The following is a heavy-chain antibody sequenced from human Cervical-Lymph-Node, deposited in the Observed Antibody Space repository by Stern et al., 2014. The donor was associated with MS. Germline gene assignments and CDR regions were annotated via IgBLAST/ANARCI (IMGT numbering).Heavy chain of an antibody. J-gene: IGHJ6*02. V-gene: IGHV1-18*01. CDR2: ISAYNGNT. CDR3: ARGPTGTTLPPGTRNYYYYYGMDV. Sequence: VQLVESGAEVKKPGASVKVSCKASGYTFTSYGISWVRQAPGQGLEWMGWISAYNGNTNYAQKLQGRVTMTTDTSTSTAYMELRSLRSDDTAVYYCARGPTGTTLPPGTRNYYYYYGMDVWGQGTTVTVSS. CDR1: GYTFTSYG. D-gene: IGHD1-1*01.